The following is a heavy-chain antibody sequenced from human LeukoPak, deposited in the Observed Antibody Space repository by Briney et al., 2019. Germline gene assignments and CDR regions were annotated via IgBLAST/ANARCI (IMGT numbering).Heavy chain of an antibody. CDR3: AKKTGPYSSSCPDY. CDR1: GFTFSSCA. D-gene: IGHD6-13*01. V-gene: IGHV3-23*01. J-gene: IGHJ4*02. CDR2: ISVSGSNT. Sequence: GGSLRLSCAASGFTFSSCAMSWVRQAPGKGLEWVSDISVSGSNTYYADSVKGRFTISRDNFKNTLYLQMNSLRAGDTAVYYCAKKTGPYSSSCPDYWGQGTLVTVSS.